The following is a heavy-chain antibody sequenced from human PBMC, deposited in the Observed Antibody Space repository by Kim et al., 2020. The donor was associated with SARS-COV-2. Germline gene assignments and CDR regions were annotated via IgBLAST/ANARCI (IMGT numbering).Heavy chain of an antibody. CDR3: ARDGLVGAGYYMDV. D-gene: IGHD1-26*01. Sequence: ASVKVSCKASGYTFTSYAMNWVRQAPGQGLEWMGWINTNTGNPTYAQGFTGRFVFSLDTSVSTAYLQISSLKTEDTAVYYCARDGLVGAGYYMDVWGKGTTVTVSS. J-gene: IGHJ6*03. CDR1: GYTFTSYA. CDR2: INTNTGNP. V-gene: IGHV7-4-1*02.